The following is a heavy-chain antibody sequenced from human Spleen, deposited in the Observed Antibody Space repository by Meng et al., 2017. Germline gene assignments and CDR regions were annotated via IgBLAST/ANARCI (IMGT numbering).Heavy chain of an antibody. CDR2: MNPNSGNT. D-gene: IGHD4-17*01. Sequence: ASVKVSCKASGYTFTSYDINWVRQATGQGLEWMGWMNPNSGNTGYAQKFQGRGTITRNTSISTAYMELSSLRSEDTAVYYCARGGDYGDYSNSYYFDYWGQGTLVTVSS. V-gene: IGHV1-8*03. J-gene: IGHJ4*02. CDR3: ARGGDYGDYSNSYYFDY. CDR1: GYTFTSYD.